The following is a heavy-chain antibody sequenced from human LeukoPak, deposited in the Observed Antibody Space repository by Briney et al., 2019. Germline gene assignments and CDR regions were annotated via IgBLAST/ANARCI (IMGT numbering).Heavy chain of an antibody. CDR1: GFTVSTNY. CDR2: IKDDGSEK. Sequence: GGSLRLSCEVSGFTVSTNYMNWVCQAPGKGPEWVANIKDDGSEKYYLDSVKGRFTISRDNAKNSLYLQMNSLRAEDTAVYSCARIREYGFDIWGQGTMVTVSS. CDR3: ARIREYGFDI. D-gene: IGHD3-10*01. J-gene: IGHJ3*02. V-gene: IGHV3-7*01.